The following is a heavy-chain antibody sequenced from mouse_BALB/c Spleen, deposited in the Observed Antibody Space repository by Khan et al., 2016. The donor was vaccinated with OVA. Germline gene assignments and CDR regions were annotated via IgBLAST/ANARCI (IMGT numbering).Heavy chain of an antibody. V-gene: IGHV3-8*02. CDR2: ISYSGNS. Sequence: EVKLEGSGPSLVKPSQTLSLTCSVTGDSITSGYWNWIRKFPGNKLEYMGYISYSGNSYYNPSLKSRISVTRDTSKTQYYLQLNSVTTEDTATYYCACELRGFAYWGQGTLVTVSA. CDR3: ACELRGFAY. CDR1: GDSITSGY. J-gene: IGHJ3*01. D-gene: IGHD1-1*01.